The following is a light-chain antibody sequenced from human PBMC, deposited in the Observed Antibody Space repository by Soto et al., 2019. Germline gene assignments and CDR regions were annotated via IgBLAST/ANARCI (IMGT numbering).Light chain of an antibody. Sequence: DIQMTQSPSTLSASVGDRVTITCRASQSINSWLAWYQQKPGKAPKVLIYAASSLQSGVPPRFSGSTSGTEFTLTISSLQPDDFATYYCQQYNHYSTFGQGTKVEIK. CDR1: QSINSW. CDR2: AAS. CDR3: QQYNHYST. V-gene: IGKV1-5*01. J-gene: IGKJ1*01.